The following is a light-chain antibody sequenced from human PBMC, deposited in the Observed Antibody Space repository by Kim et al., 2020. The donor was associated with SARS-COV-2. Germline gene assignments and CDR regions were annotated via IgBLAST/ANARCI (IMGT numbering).Light chain of an antibody. CDR2: DDS. J-gene: IGLJ1*01. Sequence: SYELTQPPSVSVAPGKTARITCGGNNIGSKSVHWYQQKPGKAPVLVVYDDSDRPSGIPERFSGSNSGNTATLTISRVEAGDEADYYCQVWDRSSDHYVFGTGTKVTVL. V-gene: IGLV3-21*03. CDR3: QVWDRSSDHYV. CDR1: NIGSKS.